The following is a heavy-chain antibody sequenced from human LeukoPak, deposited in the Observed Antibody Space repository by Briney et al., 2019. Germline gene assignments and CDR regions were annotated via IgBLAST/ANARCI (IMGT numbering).Heavy chain of an antibody. CDR3: ARRPKRVVAATPRAFDI. Sequence: SETLSLTCAVYGGSFSGYYWSWIRQPPGKGLEWIGEINHSGSTNHNPSLKSRVTVSVDTSKNQFSLKLSSVTAADTAVYYCARRPKRVVAATPRAFDIWGQGTMVTVSS. V-gene: IGHV4-34*01. CDR2: INHSGST. CDR1: GGSFSGYY. D-gene: IGHD2-15*01. J-gene: IGHJ3*02.